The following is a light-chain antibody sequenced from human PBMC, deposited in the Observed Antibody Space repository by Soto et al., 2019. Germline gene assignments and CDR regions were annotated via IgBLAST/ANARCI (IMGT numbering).Light chain of an antibody. Sequence: SYELTQPPSVSVSPGQTARITCSGDALPKQYAYWYQQKPGQAPVLVIYKDSERPSGIPERFSGSSSVTTVTLTISGVQAEDEADYYCQSADSSGTYVFGPGTKLTVL. CDR1: ALPKQY. J-gene: IGLJ1*01. V-gene: IGLV3-25*03. CDR2: KDS. CDR3: QSADSSGTYV.